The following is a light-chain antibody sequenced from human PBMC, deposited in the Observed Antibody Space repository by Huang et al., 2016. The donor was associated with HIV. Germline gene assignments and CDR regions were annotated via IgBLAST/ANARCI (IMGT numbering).Light chain of an antibody. V-gene: IGKV1-17*03. Sequence: DIRMTQSPSAMSASVGDRVTITCRASQGVANYVAWFQQRPGKGPKRLIYLASNLDSGVPSRFSGSGSGTEFTLTISSLQPEDFATYYCLQQTSYSPWTFGQGTKVEIK. CDR1: QGVANY. CDR2: LAS. J-gene: IGKJ1*01. CDR3: LQQTSYSPWT.